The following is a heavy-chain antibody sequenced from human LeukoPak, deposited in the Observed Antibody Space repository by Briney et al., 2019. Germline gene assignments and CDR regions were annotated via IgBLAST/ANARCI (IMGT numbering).Heavy chain of an antibody. D-gene: IGHD3-10*01. Sequence: PSETLSLTCAVYGGSFSGYYWSWIRQPPGKGLEWIGEINHSGSTNYNPSLKSRVTISVDPSKNQFSLKLSSVTAADTAVYYCARGVLLWFGELSPRYWFDPWGQGTLVTVSS. CDR3: ARGVLLWFGELSPRYWFDP. J-gene: IGHJ5*02. CDR2: INHSGST. CDR1: GGSFSGYY. V-gene: IGHV4-34*01.